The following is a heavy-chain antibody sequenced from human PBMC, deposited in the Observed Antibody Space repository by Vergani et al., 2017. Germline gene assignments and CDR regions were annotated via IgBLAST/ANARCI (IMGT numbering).Heavy chain of an antibody. J-gene: IGHJ3*02. Sequence: QVQLVQSGAEVKKPGASVKVSCKASGYTFTGYYMHWVRQAPGQGLEWMGGIIPIFGTANYAQKFQGRVTITADESTSTAYMEVSSLRSEDTAVYYCAGDSTGQLERRDTFDIWGQGTMVTVSS. CDR2: IIPIFGTA. CDR3: AGDSTGQLERRDTFDI. CDR1: GYTFTGYY. D-gene: IGHD1-1*01. V-gene: IGHV1-69*01.